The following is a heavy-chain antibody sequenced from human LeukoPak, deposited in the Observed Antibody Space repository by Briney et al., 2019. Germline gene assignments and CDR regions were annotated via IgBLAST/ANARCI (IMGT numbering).Heavy chain of an antibody. CDR3: ASAATTVTFFDY. CDR2: ISAYNGNT. CDR1: GYTFTSYD. V-gene: IGHV1-18*01. Sequence: ASVKVSCKASGYTFTSYDINWVRQATGQGLEWMGWISAYNGNTNYAQKLQGRVTMTTDTSTSTAYMELRSLRSDDTAVYYCASAATTVTFFDYWGQGTLVTVSS. J-gene: IGHJ4*02. D-gene: IGHD4-17*01.